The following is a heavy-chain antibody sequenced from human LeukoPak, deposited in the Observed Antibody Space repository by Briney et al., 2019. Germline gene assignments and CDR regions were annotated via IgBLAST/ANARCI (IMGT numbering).Heavy chain of an antibody. CDR3: ARPRCSGSYSGVYNWFDP. CDR1: GGSFSGYY. D-gene: IGHD1-26*01. CDR2: INHSGST. V-gene: IGHV4-34*01. J-gene: IGHJ5*02. Sequence: SETLSLTCAVYGGSFSGYYWSWIRQPPGKGLEWIGEINHSGSTNYNPSLKSRVTISVDTSKNQFSLKLSSVTAADTAVYYCARPRCSGSYSGVYNWFDPWGQGTLVTASS.